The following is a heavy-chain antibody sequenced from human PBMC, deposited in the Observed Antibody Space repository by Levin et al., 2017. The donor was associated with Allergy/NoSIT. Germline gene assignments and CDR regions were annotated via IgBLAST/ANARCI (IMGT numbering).Heavy chain of an antibody. J-gene: IGHJ4*02. CDR2: TSFDETNK. Sequence: SCVASGFTFSSSGMHWVRQAPGKGLEWVGVTSFDETNKYYGDSVKGRFTISRDNSKNTLYLQMNSLRPEDTAVYYCAKRRGYGSDYFDSWGQGALVTVSS. CDR3: AKRRGYGSDYFDS. CDR1: GFTFSSSG. V-gene: IGHV3-30*18. D-gene: IGHD2-15*01.